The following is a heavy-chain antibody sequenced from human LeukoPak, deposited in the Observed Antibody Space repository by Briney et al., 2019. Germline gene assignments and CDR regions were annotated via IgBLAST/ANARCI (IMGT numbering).Heavy chain of an antibody. Sequence: GGSVRLSCVASRFTFSSNTMSWVRQAPGKGLEWVSVISGSGGSTDYADAVKGRFTISRDNSKNTLHLQMNSLRAEDTAIYYCAKVGYCSSTNCYSAFDIWGQGTMVTVSS. CDR2: ISGSGGST. V-gene: IGHV3-23*01. D-gene: IGHD2-2*02. CDR3: AKVGYCSSTNCYSAFDI. J-gene: IGHJ3*02. CDR1: RFTFSSNT.